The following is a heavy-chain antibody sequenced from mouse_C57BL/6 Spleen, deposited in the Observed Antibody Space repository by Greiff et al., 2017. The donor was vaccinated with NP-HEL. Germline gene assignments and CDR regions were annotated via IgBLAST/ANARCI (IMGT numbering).Heavy chain of an antibody. CDR1: GYTFTDYE. CDR2: IDPETGGT. J-gene: IGHJ2*01. CDR3: TRWGYESNYLDY. D-gene: IGHD2-10*02. Sequence: QVQLQQSGAELVRPGASVTLSCKASGYTFTDYEMHWVKQTPVHGLEWIGAIDPETGGTAYNQKFKGKAILTADKSSSTAYMELRSLTSEDSAVYYCTRWGYESNYLDYWGQGTTLTVSS. V-gene: IGHV1-15*01.